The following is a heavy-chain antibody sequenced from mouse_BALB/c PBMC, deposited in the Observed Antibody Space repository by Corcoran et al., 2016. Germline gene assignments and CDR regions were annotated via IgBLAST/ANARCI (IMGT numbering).Heavy chain of an antibody. CDR1: GYTFTNYG. CDR3: ARIYDAAY. CDR2: INTYTGEP. Sequence: QIQLVQSGPELKKHGETVKISCKASGYTFTNYGMNWVKQAPGKGLKWMGWINTYTGEPTYADDFKGRFAFSLETSASTAYLQINNLKNEDTATYFCARIYDAAYWGQGTLVTVSA. V-gene: IGHV9-3-1*01. D-gene: IGHD2-3*01. J-gene: IGHJ3*01.